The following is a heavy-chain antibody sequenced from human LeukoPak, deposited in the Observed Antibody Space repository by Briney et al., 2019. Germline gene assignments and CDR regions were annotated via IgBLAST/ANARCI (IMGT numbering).Heavy chain of an antibody. J-gene: IGHJ6*02. Sequence: SETLSLTCTVSGGSISSYYRSWIRQPPGKGLEWIGYIYYSGSTNYNPSLKSRVTISVDTSKNQFSLKLSSVTAADTAEYYCARAPEAWSSGWYGGGNYYGMDVWGQGTAVTVSS. CDR3: ARAPEAWSSGWYGGGNYYGMDV. V-gene: IGHV4-59*01. D-gene: IGHD6-19*01. CDR2: IYYSGST. CDR1: GGSISSYY.